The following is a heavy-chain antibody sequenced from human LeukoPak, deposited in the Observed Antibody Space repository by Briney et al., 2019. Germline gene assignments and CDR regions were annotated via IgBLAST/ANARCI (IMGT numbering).Heavy chain of an antibody. CDR1: GFTFNNYW. Sequence: GGSLRFSCAASGFTFNNYWLHWLRPAPGKGLVWVSRINSDGSSTSYEDSVKGRFTISRDNAKNTLYLQMNSLRAEDTAVSYCARDKGSGYYMDYWGQGTLVTVSS. CDR2: INSDGSST. J-gene: IGHJ4*02. CDR3: ARDKGSGYYMDY. D-gene: IGHD3-22*01. V-gene: IGHV3-74*01.